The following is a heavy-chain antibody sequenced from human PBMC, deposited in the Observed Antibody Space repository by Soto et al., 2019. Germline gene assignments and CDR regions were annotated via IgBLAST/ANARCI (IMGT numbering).Heavy chain of an antibody. J-gene: IGHJ3*02. Sequence: PGGSLSLSCAASGFTFSSYAMSWVRQAPGKGLEWVSGVSAGGVGTYYADSVKGRFTISRDNSRNTLYLQMNSLRAEDTAIYYCAKRPNAFDIWGQGTVVTVSS. V-gene: IGHV3-23*01. CDR3: AKRPNAFDI. CDR1: GFTFSSYA. CDR2: VSAGGVGT.